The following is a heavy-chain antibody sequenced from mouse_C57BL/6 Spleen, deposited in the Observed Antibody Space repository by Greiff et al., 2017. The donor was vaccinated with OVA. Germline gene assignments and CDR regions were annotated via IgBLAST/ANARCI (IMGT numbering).Heavy chain of an antibody. J-gene: IGHJ4*01. Sequence: EVQGVESGGGLVKPGGSLKLSCAASGFTFSDYGMHWVRQAPEKGLEWVAYISSGSSTIYYADTVKGRFTISRDNAKNTLFLQMTSLRSEDTAMYYCARRGPDYYGSNYYAMDYWGQGTSVTVSS. CDR3: ARRGPDYYGSNYYAMDY. CDR1: GFTFSDYG. CDR2: ISSGSSTI. V-gene: IGHV5-17*01. D-gene: IGHD1-2*01.